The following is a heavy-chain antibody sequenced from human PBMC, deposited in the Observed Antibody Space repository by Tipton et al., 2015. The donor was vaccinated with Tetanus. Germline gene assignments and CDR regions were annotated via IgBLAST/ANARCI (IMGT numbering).Heavy chain of an antibody. CDR2: IYWGSNRK. Sequence: SLRLSCIATGLDLQDFAMHWVRQVPGKGLEWVSGIYWGSNRKDYAASVKGRFTISRDNARNSLYLEMNSLKSEDTALYYCARAPNRISRAYDYWGQGTQITVSS. D-gene: IGHD1-14*01. V-gene: IGHV3-9*01. J-gene: IGHJ4*02. CDR1: GLDLQDFA. CDR3: ARAPNRISRAYDY.